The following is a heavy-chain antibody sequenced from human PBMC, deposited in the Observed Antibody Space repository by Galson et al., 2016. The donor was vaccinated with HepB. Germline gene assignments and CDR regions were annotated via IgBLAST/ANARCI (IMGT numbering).Heavy chain of an antibody. CDR1: GFTFRSSA. Sequence: SLRLSCAASGFTFRSSAMSWVRQTPGKGLEWVSAISGSGDDTHYADAVKGRFTISRDNSNDTLYLQMNSLRAEDTAVYYCAKDRTNTRWSYCSNNWGQGSRVTVSS. J-gene: IGHJ4*02. CDR2: ISGSGDDT. D-gene: IGHD1-1*01. V-gene: IGHV3-23*01. CDR3: AKDRTNTRWSYCSNN.